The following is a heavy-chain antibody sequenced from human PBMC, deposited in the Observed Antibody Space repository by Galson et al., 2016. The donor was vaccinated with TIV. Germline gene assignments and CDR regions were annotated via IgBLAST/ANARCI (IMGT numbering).Heavy chain of an antibody. V-gene: IGHV1-3*04. Sequence: SVKVSCKASGYPFNTYAMHWVRQAPGQGLEWMGWINTDNGNTKYSLKFQGRVTITRDTSASTAYMELRTLRGEDTAVYYCARDRYQSASYYYYLDVWGKGTTVTVSS. CDR3: ARDRYQSASYYYYLDV. J-gene: IGHJ6*03. CDR1: GYPFNTYA. CDR2: INTDNGNT. D-gene: IGHD2-2*01.